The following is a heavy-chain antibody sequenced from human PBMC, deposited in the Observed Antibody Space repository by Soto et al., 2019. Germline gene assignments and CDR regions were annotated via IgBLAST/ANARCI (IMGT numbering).Heavy chain of an antibody. CDR1: GFTFSSYA. Sequence: QVQLVESGGGVVQPGRSLRLSCAASGFTFSSYAMHWVRQAPGKGLEWVAVISYDGSNKYYADSVKGRFTISRDNSKNTLYLQMNSLRAEDTAVYYCARGSTGFAHFDYWGQGTLVTVSS. CDR2: ISYDGSNK. J-gene: IGHJ4*02. D-gene: IGHD3-10*01. V-gene: IGHV3-30-3*01. CDR3: ARGSTGFAHFDY.